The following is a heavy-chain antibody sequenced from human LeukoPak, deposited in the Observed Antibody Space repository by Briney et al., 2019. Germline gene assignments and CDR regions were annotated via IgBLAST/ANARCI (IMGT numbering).Heavy chain of an antibody. D-gene: IGHD5-12*01. CDR3: ARLCRDSGYAFHFDY. J-gene: IGHJ4*02. CDR1: GFTFSTYW. Sequence: GGSLRLSCAASGFTFSTYWMNWVRHAPGKGLGWVANIKQDGSAKNYVDSVKGRFTISRDNAKNSLYLQMNSLRAEDTAVYYCARLCRDSGYAFHFDYWGQGTLVTVSS. CDR2: IKQDGSAK. V-gene: IGHV3-7*01.